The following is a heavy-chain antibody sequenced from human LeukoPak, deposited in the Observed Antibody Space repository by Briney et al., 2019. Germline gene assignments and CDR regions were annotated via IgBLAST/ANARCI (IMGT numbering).Heavy chain of an antibody. Sequence: SETLSLTCTVSGVSISSSGYYWGWIRQPPGKGLEWIGSIYYSGTTYYNPSLKSRVAISVDTSKNQSSLKLSSVTAADTAVYYCVASYSTSSGVDHWGQGTLVTVSS. CDR2: IYYSGTT. D-gene: IGHD2/OR15-2a*01. CDR1: GVSISSSGYY. V-gene: IGHV4-39*01. J-gene: IGHJ4*02. CDR3: VASYSTSSGVDH.